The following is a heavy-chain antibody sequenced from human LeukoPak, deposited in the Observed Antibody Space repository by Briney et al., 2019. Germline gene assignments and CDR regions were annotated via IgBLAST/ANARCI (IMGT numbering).Heavy chain of an antibody. D-gene: IGHD5-12*01. Sequence: ESLKVSCKGSGYRFTRYWISWVRQMPGKGLEWMGKIDPSDSYTNYSPSFQGHVTISADKSINTAYLQWSSLKASDTAMYYCARHEGGYAASDYWGQGTLVTVSS. J-gene: IGHJ4*02. CDR1: GYRFTRYW. CDR3: ARHEGGYAASDY. V-gene: IGHV5-10-1*01. CDR2: IDPSDSYT.